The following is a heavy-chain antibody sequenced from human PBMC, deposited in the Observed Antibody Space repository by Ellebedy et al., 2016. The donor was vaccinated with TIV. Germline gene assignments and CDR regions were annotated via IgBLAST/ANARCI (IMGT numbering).Heavy chain of an antibody. CDR1: GFTFSSFA. CDR3: AKGSSSGFNYDRVGFQY. Sequence: GESLKISCAASGFTFSSFAMHWVRQAPGKGLEWLSVISGAGDNTYNADSVKGRFTITRDNSKNTLFLQMKRLRAEDTAVYYCAKGSSSGFNYDRVGFQYWGQGTLVTVSS. J-gene: IGHJ4*02. V-gene: IGHV3-23*01. D-gene: IGHD3-22*01. CDR2: ISGAGDNT.